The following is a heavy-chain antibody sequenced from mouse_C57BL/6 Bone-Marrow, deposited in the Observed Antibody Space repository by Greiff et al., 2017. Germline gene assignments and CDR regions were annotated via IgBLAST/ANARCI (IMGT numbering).Heavy chain of an antibody. D-gene: IGHD2-4*01. J-gene: IGHJ1*03. V-gene: IGHV1-9*01. CDR2: IFPGRGRT. Sequence: VQLQQSGAELMKPGASVKLSCTATGYTFTGYWIEWVKQRPGHGLEWIGEIFPGRGRTTYNEKFKGKATFTADTSSNTAYMQLSSLTTEDSAIYCCSRYYDFSYWSIDVWGTGTTVTGSS. CDR3: SRYYDFSYWSIDV. CDR1: GYTFTGYW.